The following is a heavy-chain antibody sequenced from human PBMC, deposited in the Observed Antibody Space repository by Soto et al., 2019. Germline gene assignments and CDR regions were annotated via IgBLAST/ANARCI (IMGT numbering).Heavy chain of an antibody. CDR2: MNPDSGNP. J-gene: IGHJ4*02. V-gene: IGHV1-8*01. CDR1: GYTFTSYD. D-gene: IGHD6-19*01. Sequence: QVQLVQSGAEVRTPGASVKVSCKASGYTFTSYDIHWVRQAPGQGPEWMGWMNPDSGNPGYVQKFQGRVTMPRNTAISTAYMELSSLRSEDTAVYYCARSVGCSNVNFDYWGQGTLVTVSS. CDR3: ARSVGCSNVNFDY.